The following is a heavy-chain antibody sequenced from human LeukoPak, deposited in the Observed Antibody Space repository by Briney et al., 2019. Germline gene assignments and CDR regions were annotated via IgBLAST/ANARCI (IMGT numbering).Heavy chain of an antibody. J-gene: IGHJ3*02. Sequence: SQTLSLTCTVSGGSISSGSYYWSWIRQPAGKGLEWIGRIYTSGSTNYNPSLKSRVTISVDTSKNQFSLKLSSVTAADTAVYYCARESYMYLVLGAFDIWGQGTMVTVSS. V-gene: IGHV4-61*02. CDR3: ARESYMYLVLGAFDI. CDR2: IYTSGST. D-gene: IGHD2-8*02. CDR1: GGSISSGSYY.